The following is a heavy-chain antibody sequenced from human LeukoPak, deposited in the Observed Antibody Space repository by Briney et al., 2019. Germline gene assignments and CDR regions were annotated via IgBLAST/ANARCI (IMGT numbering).Heavy chain of an antibody. CDR2: IFYGERN. CDR3: ARQLPTAAADTRGYFEY. V-gene: IGHV4-39*01. D-gene: IGHD6-13*01. CDR1: GGSISNADYY. Sequence: PSETLSLTCSVSGGSISNADYYWGWIRQAPGKGLEWIGSIFYGERNHYNPSLKSRATMSVDTSKNQFSLKLTSVTAADAPMYYCARQLPTAAADTRGYFEYWGQGAVVTVSS. J-gene: IGHJ4*01.